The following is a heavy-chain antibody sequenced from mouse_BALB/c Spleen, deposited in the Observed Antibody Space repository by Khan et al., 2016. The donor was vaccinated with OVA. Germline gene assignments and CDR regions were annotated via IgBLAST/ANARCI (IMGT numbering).Heavy chain of an antibody. Sequence: EVQLQESGPGLVKPSQPLPPTCTVTGHSITRDYAWNWIRQFPGNKLEWMGYISYSGTTSYNSSFKSRISITRDTSKNQFFLQLNSVTTEDTATCYCARRSVWGPGTTVTVSS. CDR2: ISYSGTT. J-gene: IGHJ1*01. V-gene: IGHV3-2*02. CDR1: GHSITRDYA. CDR3: ARRSV.